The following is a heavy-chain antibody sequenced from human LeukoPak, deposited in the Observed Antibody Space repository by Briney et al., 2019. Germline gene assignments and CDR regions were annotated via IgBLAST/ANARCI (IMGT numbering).Heavy chain of an antibody. J-gene: IGHJ4*02. Sequence: GGSLRLSCAASGFTFSSYGMHWVRQAPGKGPEWVAFIRYDGSNKYYADSVKGRFTISRDNSKNTLYLQMNSLRAEDTAVYYCAKVRFTDIVVVPAAHFDYWGQGTLVTVSS. V-gene: IGHV3-30*02. CDR2: IRYDGSNK. D-gene: IGHD2-2*01. CDR3: AKVRFTDIVVVPAAHFDY. CDR1: GFTFSSYG.